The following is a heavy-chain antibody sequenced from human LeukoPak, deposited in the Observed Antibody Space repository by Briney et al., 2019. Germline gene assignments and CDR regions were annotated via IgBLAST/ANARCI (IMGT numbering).Heavy chain of an antibody. D-gene: IGHD2-21*01. CDR3: AREMWPGYYMDV. CDR1: GFTFSSYD. V-gene: IGHV3-13*01. J-gene: IGHJ6*03. Sequence: PGGSLRLPCAASGFTFSSYDVHWVRQAPGKHLEWVSGIGTTDNAYYAGSVKGRFTISRENAKNSLYLQMNSLRAGDSAVYYCAREMWPGYYMDVWGKGTTVTISS. CDR2: IGTTDNA.